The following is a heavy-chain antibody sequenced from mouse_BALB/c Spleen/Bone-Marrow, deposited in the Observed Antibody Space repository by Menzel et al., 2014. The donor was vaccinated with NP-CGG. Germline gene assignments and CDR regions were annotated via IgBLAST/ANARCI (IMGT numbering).Heavy chain of an antibody. V-gene: IGHV1S81*02. CDR1: GYTFTSYY. CDR3: TRRSLLSDYYSMDY. CDR2: INPSNGGT. J-gene: IGHJ4*01. Sequence: QVQLQQSGAELVKPGASVKSSCKASGYTFTSYYLYWVKQRPGQGLEWIGEINPSNGGTNFNERFKSKAPLTVDKSSSTAYMQLNSLTSEDSAVYYCTRRSLLSDYYSMDYWGQGTSVTVSS. D-gene: IGHD2-10*01.